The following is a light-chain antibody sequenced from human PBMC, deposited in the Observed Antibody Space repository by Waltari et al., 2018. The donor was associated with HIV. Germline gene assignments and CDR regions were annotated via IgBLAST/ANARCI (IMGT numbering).Light chain of an antibody. CDR1: QSVSSSY. V-gene: IGKV3-20*01. CDR3: QQYGSSPRT. J-gene: IGKJ1*01. Sequence: EMVLTQSPGTLSLPPGERATLSCRASQSVSSSYLAWYQQKPGQAPSLLSYGASSRATGIPDRFSGSGSGTDFTLTISRLEPEDFAVYYCQQYGSSPRTFGQGTKVEIK. CDR2: GAS.